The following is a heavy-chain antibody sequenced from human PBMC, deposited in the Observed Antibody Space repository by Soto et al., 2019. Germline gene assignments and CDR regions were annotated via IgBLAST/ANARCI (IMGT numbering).Heavy chain of an antibody. J-gene: IGHJ5*02. D-gene: IGHD3-10*01. CDR2: IYYSGST. CDR3: CARSVFP. Sequence: WTWIRQHPGKGLEWIGYIYYSGSTYYNPSLKSRVTISXXXXXXXXXXXXXXXXXXXXXVYYCARSVFPWGQGTLVTVSS. V-gene: IGHV4-31*02.